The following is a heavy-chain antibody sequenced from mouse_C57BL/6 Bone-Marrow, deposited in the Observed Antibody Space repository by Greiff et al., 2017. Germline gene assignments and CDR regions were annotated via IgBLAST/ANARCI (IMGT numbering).Heavy chain of an antibody. D-gene: IGHD2-4*01. V-gene: IGHV5-16*01. J-gene: IGHJ1*03. CDR2: INYDGSST. CDR3: AIFHYDYPYFDV. Sequence: EVKLMESEGGLVQPGSSMKLSCTASGFTFSDYYMAWVRQVPEKGLEWVANINYDGSSTYYLDSLKSRFIISRDNAKNILYLQMSSLKSEDTATYYCAIFHYDYPYFDVWGTGTTVTVSS. CDR1: GFTFSDYY.